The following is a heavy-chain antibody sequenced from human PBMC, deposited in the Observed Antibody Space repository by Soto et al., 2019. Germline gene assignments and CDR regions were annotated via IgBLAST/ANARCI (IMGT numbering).Heavy chain of an antibody. CDR1: GFTFSSYG. CDR3: ARDGVGYMAGGYYYYYGMDV. J-gene: IGHJ6*02. CDR2: IWYDGSNK. V-gene: IGHV3-33*01. D-gene: IGHD3-3*01. Sequence: GGSLRLSCAASGFTFSSYGMHWVRQAPGKGLEWVAVIWYDGSNKYYAYSVKGLFTISRDNSKNTLYLQMNSLRAEDTAVYYCARDGVGYMAGGYYYYYGMDVWGQGTTVTVSS.